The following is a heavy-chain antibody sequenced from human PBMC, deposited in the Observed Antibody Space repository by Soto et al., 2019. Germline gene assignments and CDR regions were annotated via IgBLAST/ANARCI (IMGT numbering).Heavy chain of an antibody. D-gene: IGHD2-15*01. CDR2: IYYSGST. CDR1: GGSLSSSSYY. V-gene: IGHV4-39*01. J-gene: IGHJ6*02. CDR3: APGSGTLYDMDV. Sequence: XTLSPAFPLSGGSLSSSSYYWGCVRQPPGKGLEWIGSIYYSGSTYYNPSLKSRVTISVDTSKNQFSLKLSSVTAADTAVYYCAPGSGTLYDMDVWGQGTTVTVSS.